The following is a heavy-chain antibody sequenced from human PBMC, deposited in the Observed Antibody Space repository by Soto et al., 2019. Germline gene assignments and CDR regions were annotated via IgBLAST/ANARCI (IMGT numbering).Heavy chain of an antibody. D-gene: IGHD3-16*01. CDR2: VYYSGAT. V-gene: IGHV4-31*02. Sequence: PSETLSLTCTVSGDSMATGGHYYNWIRQVPGKGLEWIGYVYYSGATHYTPSLRARATISRDTSKNQFSLRLISVTAADTALYYCARDKDLQPTVWGVWGQEIQVTVSS. CDR3: ARDKDLQPTVWGV. J-gene: IGHJ4*02. CDR1: GDSMATGGHY.